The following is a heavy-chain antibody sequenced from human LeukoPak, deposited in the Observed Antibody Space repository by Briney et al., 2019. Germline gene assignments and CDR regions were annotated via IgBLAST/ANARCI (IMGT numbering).Heavy chain of an antibody. CDR2: IYYSGST. CDR3: ARGSYDSAFDP. D-gene: IGHD3-22*01. V-gene: IGHV4-30-4*01. J-gene: IGHJ5*02. Sequence: SETLSLTCTVSGGSISSGDSYWSWIRQPPGKGLEWIGYIYYSGSTYYNPSLKSRVTISVDTSKNQFSLKLSSVTAADTAVYYCARGSYDSAFDPWGQGTLVTVSS. CDR1: GGSISSGDSY.